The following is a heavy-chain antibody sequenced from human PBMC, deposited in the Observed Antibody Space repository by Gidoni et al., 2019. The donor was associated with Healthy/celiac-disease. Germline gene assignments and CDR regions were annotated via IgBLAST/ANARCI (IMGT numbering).Heavy chain of an antibody. J-gene: IGHJ4*02. Sequence: QVQLQQWGAGLLKPSETLSLTCAVYGGSFSGYYWSWIRKPPGKGLEWIGEINHSGSTNYNPSLKSRVTISVDTSKNQFSLKLSSVTAADTAVYYCARGSLGAIGFGELFELEIPYYFDYWGQGTLVTVSS. CDR1: GGSFSGYY. CDR3: ARGSLGAIGFGELFELEIPYYFDY. CDR2: INHSGST. V-gene: IGHV4-34*01. D-gene: IGHD3-10*01.